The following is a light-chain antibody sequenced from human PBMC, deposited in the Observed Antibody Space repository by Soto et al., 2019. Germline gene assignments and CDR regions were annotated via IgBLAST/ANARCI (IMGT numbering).Light chain of an antibody. CDR1: SSNIGAGYD. V-gene: IGLV1-40*01. Sequence: QSVLTQPPSVSGAPGQRVTISCTGSSSNIGAGYDVNWYQQLPGTPPKLLIYGDTNRHSGVPDRFSASKSGTSASLAIIGLQAEDEADYYCQSYDSSLSGYVFGTGTKVTVL. J-gene: IGLJ1*01. CDR2: GDT. CDR3: QSYDSSLSGYV.